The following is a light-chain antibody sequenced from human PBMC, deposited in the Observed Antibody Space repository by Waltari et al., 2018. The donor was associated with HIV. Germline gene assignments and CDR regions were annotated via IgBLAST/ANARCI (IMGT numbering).Light chain of an antibody. V-gene: IGKV1-5*03. CDR1: QSVSSS. J-gene: IGKJ1*01. Sequence: DIQMPQSPPTLSASVGDRVTITCRASQSVSSSLAWYQQKPGKAPNLLIFKASSLQIGVPPRFSGSGSGTDFTLTISGLQPDDFATYYCQQYLTFSRTFGQGTQV. CDR3: QQYLTFSRT. CDR2: KAS.